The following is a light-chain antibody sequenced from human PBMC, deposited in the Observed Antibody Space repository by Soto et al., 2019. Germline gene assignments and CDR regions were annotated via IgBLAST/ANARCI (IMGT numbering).Light chain of an antibody. J-gene: IGKJ1*01. CDR3: QQYSSYYRP. CDR2: DAS. CDR1: QNVNIF. Sequence: DIHVTQSPSGVSAAVLDRCTISGRASQNVNIFLAWYQQKPGKAPKLLISDASTLESGVPSRFSGSGSGTEFTLTITGLQPDDSATYYCQQYSSYYRPFGQGTKVDIK. V-gene: IGKV1-5*01.